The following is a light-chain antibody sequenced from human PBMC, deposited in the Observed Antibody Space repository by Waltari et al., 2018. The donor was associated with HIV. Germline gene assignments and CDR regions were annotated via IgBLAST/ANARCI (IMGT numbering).Light chain of an antibody. V-gene: IGLV1-47*02. CDR2: SSD. Sequence: QPKMTQAPSASKTPGQRLTMSFSGSKSNIGNNFIYWYQQIPGAAHRLVMASSDRRPAGVPDRFSGTKSGTSAFLAITDLRLDDEATYVCASWDDNLRHWVFGGGTKLTVL. J-gene: IGLJ3*02. CDR3: ASWDDNLRHWV. CDR1: KSNIGNNF.